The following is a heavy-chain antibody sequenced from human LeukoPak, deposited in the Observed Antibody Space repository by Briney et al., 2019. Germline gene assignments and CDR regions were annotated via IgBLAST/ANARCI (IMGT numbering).Heavy chain of an antibody. J-gene: IGHJ4*02. V-gene: IGHV3-11*05. CDR2: ISSST. CDR3: ARDEDGYNYD. CDR1: GFTFSDYY. Sequence: GGSLRLSCAASGFTFSDYYMSWIRQAPGKGLEWVSYISSSTNYADSVKGRFTISRDNAKNSLFLQMNSLRVEDTAVYYCARDEDGYNYDWGQGILVTVSS. D-gene: IGHD5-24*01.